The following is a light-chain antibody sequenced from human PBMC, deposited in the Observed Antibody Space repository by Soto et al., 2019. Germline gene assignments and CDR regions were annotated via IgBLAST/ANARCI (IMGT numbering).Light chain of an antibody. CDR1: QRVSSN. CDR2: GAS. V-gene: IGKV3-15*01. J-gene: IGKJ1*01. CDR3: QQYNNWPRT. Sequence: EIVMTQSPATLSVSPGERATLSCRASQRVSSNLAWYHQKPGQAPRLLIYGASTRATGISARFMGSGSRTVFTLTICCLQSENFAVYYCQQYNNWPRTVAQGTKVDSK.